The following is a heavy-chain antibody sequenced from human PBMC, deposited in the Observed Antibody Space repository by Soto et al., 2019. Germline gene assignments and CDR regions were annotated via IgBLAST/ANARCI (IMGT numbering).Heavy chain of an antibody. Sequence: PGGSLRLSCAASGFSFGSYVMNWVRQAPGKGLEWVSSVTTSSGSRNYADSVRGRFTISRDNAKNSLFLLMNSLRADDTAVYYCARSSSSGDVWGQGTTVTVSS. CDR3: ARSSSSGDV. CDR2: VTTSSGSR. CDR1: GFSFGSYV. V-gene: IGHV3-21*01. D-gene: IGHD2-2*01. J-gene: IGHJ6*02.